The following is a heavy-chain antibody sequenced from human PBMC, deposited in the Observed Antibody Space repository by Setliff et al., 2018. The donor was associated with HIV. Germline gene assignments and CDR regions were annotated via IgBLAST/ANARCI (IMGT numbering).Heavy chain of an antibody. V-gene: IGHV3-7*03. Sequence: PGGSLRLSCAASGFTFSSYWMSWVRQAPGKGLEWVANIKQDGSEKYYVDSVKGRFTISRDNAKNSLYLQMNSLRAEDTAVYYCARDGGWRWLQSYYFDYWGQGSLVTVSS. J-gene: IGHJ4*02. CDR1: GFTFSSYW. CDR2: IKQDGSEK. CDR3: ARDGGWRWLQSYYFDY. D-gene: IGHD5-12*01.